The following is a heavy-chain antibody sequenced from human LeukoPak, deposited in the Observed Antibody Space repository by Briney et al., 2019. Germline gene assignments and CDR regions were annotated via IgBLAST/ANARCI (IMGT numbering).Heavy chain of an antibody. Sequence: ASVKVSCKASGYTFTSYAMNWVRQAPGQGLEWMGWINTNTGNPTYAQGFTGRFVFSLDTSVSTAYLQISSLKAEDTAVYCCGVNTAMALGYGMDVWGQGTTVTVSS. CDR3: GVNTAMALGYGMDV. D-gene: IGHD5-18*01. J-gene: IGHJ6*02. CDR2: INTNTGNP. CDR1: GYTFTSYA. V-gene: IGHV7-4-1*02.